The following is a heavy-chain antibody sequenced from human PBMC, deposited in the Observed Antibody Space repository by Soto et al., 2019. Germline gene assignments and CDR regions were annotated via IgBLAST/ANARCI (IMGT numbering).Heavy chain of an antibody. CDR1: GGSISSGGYY. Sequence: LSLTCTVSGGSISSGGYYWSWIRQHPGKGLEWIGYIYYSGSTYYNPSLKSRVTISVDTSKNQFSLKLSSVTAADTAVYYCARGREYSGYDLFDYWGQGTLVTVSS. V-gene: IGHV4-31*03. J-gene: IGHJ4*02. CDR2: IYYSGST. CDR3: ARGREYSGYDLFDY. D-gene: IGHD5-12*01.